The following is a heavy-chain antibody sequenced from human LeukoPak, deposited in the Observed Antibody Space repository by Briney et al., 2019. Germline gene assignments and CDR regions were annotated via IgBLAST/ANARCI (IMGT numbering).Heavy chain of an antibody. CDR2: TGST. CDR1: GGSISSYY. CDR3: ARVLGIGVAGTDWFDP. J-gene: IGHJ5*02. V-gene: IGHV4-59*12. Sequence: SETLSLTCTVSGGSISSYYWSWIRQPPGKGLEWIGTGSTYYNPSLKSRVTISLDTSRNQFSLRLTSVTAADTAVYYCARVLGIGVAGTDWFDPWGQGILVTVSS. D-gene: IGHD6-19*01.